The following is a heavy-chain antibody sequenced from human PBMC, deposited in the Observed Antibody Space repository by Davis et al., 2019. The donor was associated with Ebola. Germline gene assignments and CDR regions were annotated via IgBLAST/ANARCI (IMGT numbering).Heavy chain of an antibody. J-gene: IGHJ5*02. Sequence: ASVKVSCKASGNTFTSWYMHWVRQAPGQGLEWMGRINPSGGSTNSAQKFQGRVSMTRDTSMSTVYLELSSLRFEDTAVYYCAKWGDWFDPWGQGTLVTVSS. CDR1: GNTFTSWY. CDR3: AKWGDWFDP. D-gene: IGHD1-26*01. CDR2: INPSGGST. V-gene: IGHV1-46*01.